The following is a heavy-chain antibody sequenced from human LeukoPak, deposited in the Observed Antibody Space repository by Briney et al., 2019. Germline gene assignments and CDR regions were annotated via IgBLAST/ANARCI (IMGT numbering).Heavy chain of an antibody. J-gene: IGHJ4*02. D-gene: IGHD3-16*01. Sequence: ASETLSLTCTVSGGSFCPHYRRWIRQPPGKGLEWIGYIYYSGSTNYNPSLKSRVAISVDRPRNQFSLDLTSVTATAAIVYYCASVLIYAYYVVDYWGQGTLVTVSS. CDR1: GGSFCPHY. CDR2: IYYSGST. V-gene: IGHV4-59*11. CDR3: ASVLIYAYYVVDY.